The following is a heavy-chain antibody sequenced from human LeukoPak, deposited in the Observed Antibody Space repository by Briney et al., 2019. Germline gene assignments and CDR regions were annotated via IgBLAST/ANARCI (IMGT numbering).Heavy chain of an antibody. CDR1: VGSIRGYY. V-gene: IGHV4-59*13. CDR3: ARVFDSGSQAYFYYMDV. CDR2: IYSSGST. Sequence: SETLSLTCDVSVGSIRGYYWSWIRQSPENGLEWIGYIYSSGSTNYNPSLKSRVTMSVDTSKNQLSLKVSSVTAADTAVYYCARVFDSGSQAYFYYMDVWGKGTTVTISS. J-gene: IGHJ6*03. D-gene: IGHD3-10*01.